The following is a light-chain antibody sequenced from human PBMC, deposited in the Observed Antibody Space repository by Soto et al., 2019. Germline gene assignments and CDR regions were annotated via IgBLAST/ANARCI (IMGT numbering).Light chain of an antibody. CDR3: QQDGSSTWT. CDR2: GAS. Sequence: EIVLTQSPGTLYLSPGERATLSCRASQSVSSSYLAWYQQKPGQAPRLLIYGASSRVPGIPDRFSGSVSGTDFALTISRLEPEDFAVYYCQQDGSSTWTFGQGTQVQVK. V-gene: IGKV3-20*01. J-gene: IGKJ1*01. CDR1: QSVSSSY.